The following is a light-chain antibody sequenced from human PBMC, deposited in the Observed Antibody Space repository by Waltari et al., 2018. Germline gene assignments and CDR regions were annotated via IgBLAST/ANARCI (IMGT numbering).Light chain of an antibody. V-gene: IGKV3-15*01. Sequence: EILMTQSPPTLSVSQGACVTLSCRASQSVSSNLGWYQQQPGQAATLLMYGASTRVTGCPARFSGSGSGTEFTLTISSRQSEDCAVSYCLQYNDWPWTFGQGTMVEIK. CDR1: QSVSSN. CDR2: GAS. J-gene: IGKJ1*01. CDR3: LQYNDWPWT.